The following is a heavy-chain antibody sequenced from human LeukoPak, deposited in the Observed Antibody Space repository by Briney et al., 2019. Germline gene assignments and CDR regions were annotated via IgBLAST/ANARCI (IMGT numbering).Heavy chain of an antibody. CDR1: GYTFTGYY. CDR3: ASGSYIYYYYGMDV. J-gene: IGHJ6*02. CDR2: INPNSGGT. V-gene: IGHV1-2*02. Sequence: ASVKVSCKASGYTFTGYYMHWVRQAPGQGLEWMGWINPNSGGTNYAQKFQGRVTMTRDTSISTAYMELSRLRSDDTAVHYCASGSYIYYYYGMDVWGQGTTVTVSS. D-gene: IGHD1-26*01.